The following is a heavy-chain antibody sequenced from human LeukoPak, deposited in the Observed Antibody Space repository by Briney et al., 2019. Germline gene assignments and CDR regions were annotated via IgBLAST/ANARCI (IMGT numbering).Heavy chain of an antibody. CDR2: ISGSGGST. Sequence: GGSLRLSCAASGFTFSGYWMTWLRQAPGKGLEWVSAISGSGGSTYYADSVKGRFTISRDNSKNTLYLQMNSLRAEDTAVYYCECGYGHQFDYWGQGTLVTVSS. J-gene: IGHJ4*02. D-gene: IGHD5-12*01. CDR1: GFTFSGYW. V-gene: IGHV3-23*01. CDR3: ECGYGHQFDY.